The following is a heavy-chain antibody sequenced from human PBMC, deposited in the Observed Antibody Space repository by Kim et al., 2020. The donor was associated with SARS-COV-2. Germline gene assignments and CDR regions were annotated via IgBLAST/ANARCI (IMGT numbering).Heavy chain of an antibody. V-gene: IGHV3-30*18. J-gene: IGHJ4*02. CDR2: VSYEGRNT. Sequence: GGSLRLSCVASGFNFSNYGMHWVRQAPGKGLEWVGIVSYEGRNTYYAGSVAGRFTISRDNSKNTLYLQMNSLTTEDTALYYCVKEAAFTTIVVDYYFDYWGQGTLVTVSS. D-gene: IGHD3-22*01. CDR1: GFNFSNYG. CDR3: VKEAAFTTIVVDYYFDY.